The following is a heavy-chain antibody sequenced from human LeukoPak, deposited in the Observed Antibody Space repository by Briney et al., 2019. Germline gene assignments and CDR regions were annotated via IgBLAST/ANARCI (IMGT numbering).Heavy chain of an antibody. CDR1: GLTCTFSA. V-gene: IGHV3-23*01. CDR2: ISGTGSSS. J-gene: IGHJ5*02. Sequence: GGSLRNPTAALGLTCTFSALSLIRQAPGKGLEWVSAISGTGSSSYSADSVKGRFTISRDNSKNTLYLQMNTLRAEDTAVYYCAKGHYGFGAHGIACQSWGKGPLVTVSS. D-gene: IGHD3-10*01. CDR3: AKGHYGFGAHGIACQS.